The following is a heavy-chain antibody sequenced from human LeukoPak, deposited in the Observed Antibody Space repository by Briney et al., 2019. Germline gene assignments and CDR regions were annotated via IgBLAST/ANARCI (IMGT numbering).Heavy chain of an antibody. J-gene: IGHJ4*02. V-gene: IGHV3-30*18. CDR1: GFTFSSYG. CDR2: ISYDGSNK. D-gene: IGHD4-17*01. Sequence: PGGSLRLSCAASGFTFSSYGMHWVRQAPGKGLEWVAVISYDGSNKYYADSVKGRFTISRDNSKNTLYLQMNSLRAEDTAVYYCAKDDVEGPMTMVTTLDYWGQGTLVTVSS. CDR3: AKDDVEGPMTMVTTLDY.